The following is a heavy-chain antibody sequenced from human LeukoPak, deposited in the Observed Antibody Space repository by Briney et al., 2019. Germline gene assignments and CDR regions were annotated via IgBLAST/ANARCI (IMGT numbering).Heavy chain of an antibody. D-gene: IGHD1-26*01. J-gene: IGHJ4*02. CDR3: TTDIVGTIIVGIDY. CDR2: INSKIDGGNT. V-gene: IGHV3-15*01. Sequence: GGSLRLSCAASGFNFTDARMSWVRQAPGKGLEWVGRINSKIDGGNTHYAAPVKGRFTISRDDSKNTVHLQINSLKTEDSALYYCTTDIVGTIIVGIDYWGQGTLVTVSS. CDR1: GFNFTDAR.